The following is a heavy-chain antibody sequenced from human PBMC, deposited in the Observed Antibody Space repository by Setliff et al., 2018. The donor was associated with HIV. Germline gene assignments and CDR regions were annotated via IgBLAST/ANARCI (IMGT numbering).Heavy chain of an antibody. D-gene: IGHD6-6*01. Sequence: SETLSLTCSVSGDSISDTTYYWGWIRQPPGKGLEWIGNIYHSGNTNSNPSLKSRVTISVDPSKSQFSLRLNSVTAADTATYYCARGPESVAPRMCAFDIWGQGTMVTVSS. V-gene: IGHV4-39*07. CDR3: ARGPESVAPRMCAFDI. CDR2: IYHSGNT. CDR1: GDSISDTTYY. J-gene: IGHJ3*02.